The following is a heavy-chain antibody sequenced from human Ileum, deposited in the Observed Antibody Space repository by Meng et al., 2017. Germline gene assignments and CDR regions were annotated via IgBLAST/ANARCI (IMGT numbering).Heavy chain of an antibody. Sequence: QLQLVQSGLELKKPGAAVKIPSKAAGYTFTKNGMNWVRQAPGQGLEWIGWINTDTGNPTYAQGFTGRFVFSLDTSVSTAYLQISSLKTEDTAVYYCAREPQRFDYWGQGTLVTVSS. CDR1: GYTFTKNG. CDR2: INTDTGNP. V-gene: IGHV7-4-1*02. CDR3: AREPQRFDY. J-gene: IGHJ4*02.